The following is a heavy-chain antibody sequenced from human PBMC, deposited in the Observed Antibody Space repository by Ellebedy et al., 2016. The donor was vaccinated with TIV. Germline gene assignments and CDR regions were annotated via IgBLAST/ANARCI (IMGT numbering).Heavy chain of an antibody. CDR2: ISNRDRT. V-gene: IGHV4-39*01. CDR3: ATFNQYYTYLGV. CDR1: GASISSSSDY. D-gene: IGHD1-14*01. J-gene: IGHJ6*03. Sequence: SETLSLXXTVSGASISSSSDYWVWIRQPPGKGPEWIGTISNRDRTDYNPSLKSRVFILVDASKNQFFLKLTSVTAADTAVYYCATFNQYYTYLGVWGKGTTVTVSS.